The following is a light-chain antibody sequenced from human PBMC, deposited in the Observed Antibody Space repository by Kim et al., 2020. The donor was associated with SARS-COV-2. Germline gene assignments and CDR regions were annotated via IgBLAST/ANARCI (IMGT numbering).Light chain of an antibody. CDR1: NSDVGGYNY. V-gene: IGLV2-14*04. J-gene: IGLJ2*01. Sequence: GQSITISCTGTNSDVGGYNYVSWYQLRPGKAPKLMIYDVSNRPSGVSNRFSGSKSVNTASLTISGLQAEDEADYYCSSFTSTTTVVFGGGTQLTVL. CDR3: SSFTSTTTVV. CDR2: DVS.